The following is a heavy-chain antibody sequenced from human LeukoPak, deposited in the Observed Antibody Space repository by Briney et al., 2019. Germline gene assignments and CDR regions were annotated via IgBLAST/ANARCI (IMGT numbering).Heavy chain of an antibody. V-gene: IGHV4-30-4*01. Sequence: PSQTLSLTCTVSGGSISSGDYYWSWIRQPPGTGLEWIGYIYYSGSTYYNPSLKSRVTISVDTSKNQFSLKLSSVTAADTAVYYCASSCSGGSCSTPTRLDYWGQGTLVTVSS. CDR2: IYYSGST. J-gene: IGHJ4*02. D-gene: IGHD2-15*01. CDR3: ASSCSGGSCSTPTRLDY. CDR1: GGSISSGDYY.